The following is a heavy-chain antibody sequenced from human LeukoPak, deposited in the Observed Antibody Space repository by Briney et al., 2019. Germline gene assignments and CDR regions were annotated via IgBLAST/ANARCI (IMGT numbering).Heavy chain of an antibody. CDR2: TKQSGSEK. V-gene: IGHV3-7*01. D-gene: IGHD3-9*01. J-gene: IGHJ3*02. CDR1: GFIFSNYW. Sequence: GGSLRLSCAASGFIFSNYWRSWVRPAPGKGLEWVANTKQSGSEKYYVDSVKGRFTISRDNAKNSLYLQMNSLRAEDTAVYFCTRGSLRYLGIYAFDIWGQGTMVTVSS. CDR3: TRGSLRYLGIYAFDI.